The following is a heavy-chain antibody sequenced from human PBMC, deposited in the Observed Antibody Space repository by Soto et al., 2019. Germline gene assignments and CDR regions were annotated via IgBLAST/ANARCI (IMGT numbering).Heavy chain of an antibody. CDR2: IYNGGRT. CDR3: TALGQFPPRPKGFDY. Sequence: PSETLSLTCTVSGGSISDHYYMWIRQSPGKGLEYIGYIYNGGRTDYNPSLKSRVIISVDTSKNQFSLKLTSVTAADTAVYYCTALGQFPPRPKGFDYWGHGTLVTVSS. J-gene: IGHJ4*01. V-gene: IGHV4-59*03. CDR1: GGSISDHY.